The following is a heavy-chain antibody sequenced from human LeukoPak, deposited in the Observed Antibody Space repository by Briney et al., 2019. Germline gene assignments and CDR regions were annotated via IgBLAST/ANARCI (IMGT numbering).Heavy chain of an antibody. V-gene: IGHV1-24*01. Sequence: ASVKVSCKVSGYTLTQLFMHWLRQAPGKGLEWMGGFDPEDGETIYAQKFQGRVTMTEDTSTDTAYMELSSLRSEDSAVYYCATDRSDYAFDYWGQGTLVTVSS. CDR2: FDPEDGET. J-gene: IGHJ4*02. D-gene: IGHD4-17*01. CDR3: ATDRSDYAFDY. CDR1: GYTLTQLF.